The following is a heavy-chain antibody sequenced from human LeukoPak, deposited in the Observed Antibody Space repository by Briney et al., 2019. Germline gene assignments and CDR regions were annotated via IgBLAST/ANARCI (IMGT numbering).Heavy chain of an antibody. V-gene: IGHV1-8*03. CDR2: MNPNSGNT. Sequence: WASVKVSCKASGYTFTSYDINWVRQAPGQGLEWMGWMNPNSGNTGYAQKFQGRVTITRNTSISTAYMELSSLRSEDTAVYYCARRIFGGYCSSTSCYRSPTDGFDIWGQGTMVTVSS. CDR1: GYTFTSYD. CDR3: ARRIFGGYCSSTSCYRSPTDGFDI. D-gene: IGHD2-2*01. J-gene: IGHJ3*02.